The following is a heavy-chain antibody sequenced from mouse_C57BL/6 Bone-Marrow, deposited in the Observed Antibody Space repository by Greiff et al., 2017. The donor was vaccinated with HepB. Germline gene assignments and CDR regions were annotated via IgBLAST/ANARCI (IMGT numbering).Heavy chain of an antibody. V-gene: IGHV1-18*01. J-gene: IGHJ2*01. Sequence: VQLQQSGPELVKPGASVKIPCKASGYTFTDYNMDWVKQSHGKSLEWIGDINPNNGGTIYNQKFKGKATLTVDKSSSTAYMELRSLTSEDTAVYYCARWAYYYGSSYYDYWGQGTTLTVSS. CDR1: GYTFTDYN. CDR3: ARWAYYYGSSYYDY. CDR2: INPNNGGT. D-gene: IGHD1-1*01.